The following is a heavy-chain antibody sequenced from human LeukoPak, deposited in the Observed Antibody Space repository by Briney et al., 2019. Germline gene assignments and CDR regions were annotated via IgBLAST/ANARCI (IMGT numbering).Heavy chain of an antibody. CDR2: IYYSGST. Sequence: NSSETLSLTCTVSGGSISSYYWSWIRQPPGKGLEWIGYIYYSGSTYYNPSLKSRVTISVDTSKNQFSLKLSSVTAADTAVYYCARGAAANWFDPWGQGTLVTVSS. V-gene: IGHV4-59*08. D-gene: IGHD6-13*01. CDR1: GGSISSYY. CDR3: ARGAAANWFDP. J-gene: IGHJ5*02.